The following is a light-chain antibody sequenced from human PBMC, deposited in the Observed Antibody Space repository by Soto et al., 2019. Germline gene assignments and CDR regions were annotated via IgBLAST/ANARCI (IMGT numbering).Light chain of an antibody. V-gene: IGLV4-69*01. CDR1: RGHSSYA. J-gene: IGLJ2*01. CDR2: LNSDGSH. CDR3: QAWGTGVV. Sequence: QPVLTQSPSASASLGASVKLTCTLSRGHSSYAIAWHQQQPEKGPRYLMKLNSDGSHSKGDGIPDRFSGSSSGAERYLTLSSLQSGDEADYYCQAWGTGVVFGGGTKVTVL.